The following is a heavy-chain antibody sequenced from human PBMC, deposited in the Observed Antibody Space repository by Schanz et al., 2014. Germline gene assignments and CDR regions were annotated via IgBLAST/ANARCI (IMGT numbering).Heavy chain of an antibody. V-gene: IGHV1-46*03. CDR3: ARVSPENMIRGELDY. D-gene: IGHD3-10*01. CDR2: INPIGGST. CDR1: GYTFVSYS. Sequence: QVQLVQSGAEVKKPGASVKVSCKASGYTFVSYSMHWVRQAPGQGLEWMGIINPIGGSTTYAQKLRGAVTLTTDTSTDTAYLELTSLRSEDTTVYYCARVSPENMIRGELDYWGQGTLVTVSS. J-gene: IGHJ4*02.